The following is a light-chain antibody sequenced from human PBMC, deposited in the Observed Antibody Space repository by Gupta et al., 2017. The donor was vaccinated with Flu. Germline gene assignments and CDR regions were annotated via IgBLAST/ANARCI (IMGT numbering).Light chain of an antibody. Sequence: PDTMSVSPGERATRACRATQSVSSNLASYHQKPGQTPRLLLYRASTSFTDMPATFSGSGSAGEFTLTIISRQSEDFAVSYCQQEYKWAPRFGQGTKLEVK. CDR1: QSVSSN. J-gene: IGKJ1*01. V-gene: IGKV3-15*01. CDR3: QQEYKWAPR. CDR2: RAS.